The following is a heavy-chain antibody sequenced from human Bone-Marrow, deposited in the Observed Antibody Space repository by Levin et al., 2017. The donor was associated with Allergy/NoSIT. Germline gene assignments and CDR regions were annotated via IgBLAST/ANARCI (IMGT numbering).Heavy chain of an antibody. CDR2: INHSGST. Sequence: SETLSLTCAVYGGSFSGYYWSWIRQPPGKGLEWIGEINHSGSTNYNPSLKSRVTISVDTSKNQFSLKLSSVTAADTAVYYCARGQNHSSSSSHYYYYYMDVWGKGTTVTVSS. D-gene: IGHD6-6*01. V-gene: IGHV4-34*01. J-gene: IGHJ6*03. CDR1: GGSFSGYY. CDR3: ARGQNHSSSSSHYYYYYMDV.